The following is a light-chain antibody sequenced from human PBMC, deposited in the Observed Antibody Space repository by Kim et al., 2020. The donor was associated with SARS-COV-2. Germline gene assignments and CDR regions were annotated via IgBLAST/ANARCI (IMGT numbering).Light chain of an antibody. Sequence: AIWITQSPSSLSASTGDRVTITCRASQGISSYLAWHQQKPGKAPKLLIYAASTLQSGVPSRFSGSGSGTDFTLTINCLQSEDFATYYCQQYYSYPPTFGQGTKVEIK. CDR3: QQYYSYPPT. V-gene: IGKV1-8*01. CDR1: QGISSY. J-gene: IGKJ1*01. CDR2: AAS.